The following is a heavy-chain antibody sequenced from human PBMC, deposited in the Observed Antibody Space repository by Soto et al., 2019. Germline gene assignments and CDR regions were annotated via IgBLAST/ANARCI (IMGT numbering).Heavy chain of an antibody. CDR1: GFTFDDYA. CDR2: ISWNSGSI. CDR3: AKSGLSGSGYRYYFDY. V-gene: IGHV3-9*01. Sequence: GGSLRLSCAASGFTFDDYAMHWVRQAPGKGLEWVSGISWNSGSIGYADSVKGRFTISRDNAKNSLYLQMNSLRAEDTALYYCAKSGLSGSGYRYYFDYWGQGTLVTVSS. D-gene: IGHD3-22*01. J-gene: IGHJ4*02.